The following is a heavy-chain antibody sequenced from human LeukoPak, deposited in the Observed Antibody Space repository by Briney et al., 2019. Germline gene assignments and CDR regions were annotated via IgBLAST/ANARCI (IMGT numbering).Heavy chain of an antibody. CDR1: RFSVSGNY. CDR3: ARIMTTVTSDGFDI. CDR2: IYSGGCT. D-gene: IGHD4-17*01. J-gene: IGHJ3*02. Sequence: GGSLRLSCAGSRFSVSGNYMSWIRQAPGKGLEWVSNIYSGGCTYYADSVKGRFIISRDNSRDTVYLQMNSLGAEDTAVYYCARIMTTVTSDGFDIWGQGTMVTVSS. V-gene: IGHV3-66*01.